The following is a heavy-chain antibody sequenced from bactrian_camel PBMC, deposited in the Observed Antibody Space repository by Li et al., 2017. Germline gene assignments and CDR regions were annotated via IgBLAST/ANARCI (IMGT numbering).Heavy chain of an antibody. CDR1: AHTVT. Sequence: HVQLVESGGGSAQSGGSLRLSCTASAHTVTMAWFRQAPGKEREGIAAIVLRDGSTYHAASVKGRFTISQDNTKNTVYLQMNSLKPEDTAIYYCAAAKLPVVAIAALTRVLCGERRRNYFNSWGQGTQVTVS. V-gene: IGHV3-3*01. CDR2: IVLRDGST. J-gene: IGHJ6*01. D-gene: IGHD3*01. CDR3: AAAKLPVVAIAALTRVLCGERRRNYFNS.